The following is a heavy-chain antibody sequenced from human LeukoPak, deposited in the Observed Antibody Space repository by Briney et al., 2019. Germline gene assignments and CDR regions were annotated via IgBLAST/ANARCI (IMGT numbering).Heavy chain of an antibody. Sequence: SETLSLTCNVYGGSCDDYYCSWIRQPPGKGLEWIGEIHPSGIFYYNSSLVSRVTISIDTSKTQFSLRLTSVTAAGTAFYYCARGRDRSKAGDHWGQGSLVTVSS. D-gene: IGHD5-24*01. CDR3: ARGRDRSKAGDH. J-gene: IGHJ4*02. CDR2: IHPSGIF. CDR1: GGSCDDYY. V-gene: IGHV4-34*01.